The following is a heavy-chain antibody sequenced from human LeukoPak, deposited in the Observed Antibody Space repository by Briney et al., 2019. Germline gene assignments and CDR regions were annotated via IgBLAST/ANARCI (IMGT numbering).Heavy chain of an antibody. J-gene: IGHJ4*02. Sequence: GGSLRLSCAASGFTFSGYSMNWVRQAPGKGLEWVSSISSSSSYIYYADSVKGRFTISRDNAKNSLYLQMNSLRAEDTAVYYCAGGFYYDDTGYYLDDYWGQGTLVTVSS. V-gene: IGHV3-21*01. CDR3: AGGFYYDDTGYYLDDY. CDR1: GFTFSGYS. CDR2: ISSSSSYI. D-gene: IGHD3-22*01.